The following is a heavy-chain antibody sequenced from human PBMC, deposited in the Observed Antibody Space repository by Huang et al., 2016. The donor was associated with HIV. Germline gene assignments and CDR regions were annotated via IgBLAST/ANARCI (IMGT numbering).Heavy chain of an antibody. CDR1: GYIFTKYG. D-gene: IGHD1-1*01. CDR2: ISAYDVNT. V-gene: IGHV1-18*01. J-gene: IGHJ5*01. Sequence: QVELVQSGAEVKRPGASVRVSCKAAGYIFTKYGSNWVRQAPGQGLEWMGWISAYDVNTNYAEKFQRRVTLTSDTSATTAYMELRDVTSADTAGYYCARDHWYPLQNWFDLWGQGTLVTVSS. CDR3: ARDHWYPLQNWFDL.